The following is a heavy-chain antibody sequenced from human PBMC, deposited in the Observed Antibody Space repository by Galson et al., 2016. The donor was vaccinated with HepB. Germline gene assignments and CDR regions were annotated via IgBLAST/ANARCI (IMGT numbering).Heavy chain of an antibody. Sequence: SVKVSCKASGYTFNSYDINWVRQATGQGLEWMGWMNPNNGDTGYAQKFQGRVTMTRHTSTGTAYMEVSSLRSEDTAVYYCARTMYYYPSSGNYLDASDIWGQGTLVTVSS. V-gene: IGHV1-8*01. J-gene: IGHJ3*02. CDR2: MNPNNGDT. CDR1: GYTFNSYD. CDR3: ARTMYYYPSSGNYLDASDI. D-gene: IGHD3-22*01.